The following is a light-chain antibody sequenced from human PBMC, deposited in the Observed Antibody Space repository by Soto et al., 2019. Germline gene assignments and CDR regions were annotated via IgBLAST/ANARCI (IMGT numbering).Light chain of an antibody. J-gene: IGKJ2*01. CDR2: AAS. V-gene: IGKV1-39*01. Sequence: DIQMTQSPSFLSASVGDRVTITCRASQTISNYLNSYQQKPGKAPKLLICAASSLQSGVPSRFSGSGSGTDFTLTISSLQTEDFATYYCQQSYGTPRTFGQGTKLEIK. CDR1: QTISNY. CDR3: QQSYGTPRT.